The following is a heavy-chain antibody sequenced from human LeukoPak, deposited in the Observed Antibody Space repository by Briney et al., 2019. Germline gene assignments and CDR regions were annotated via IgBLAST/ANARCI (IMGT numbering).Heavy chain of an antibody. J-gene: IGHJ3*01. CDR2: IHNSGTT. CDR3: ARDRGRVRYGDAFEF. Sequence: SETLSLTCSVSGGSVISFYWGWIRQPPGKGLEWLGHIHNSGTTNYNPSLKSRVTISLDTSNNQFSLNLRSVTAGDTAVYFCARDRGRVRYGDAFEFWGQGKMVTVSS. V-gene: IGHV4-59*02. D-gene: IGHD4-17*01. CDR1: GGSVISFY.